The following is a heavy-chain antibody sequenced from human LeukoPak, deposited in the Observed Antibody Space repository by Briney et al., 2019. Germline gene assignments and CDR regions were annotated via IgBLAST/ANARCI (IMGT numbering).Heavy chain of an antibody. CDR1: GFTFSSYW. CDR2: IKQDGSEK. D-gene: IGHD1-14*01. J-gene: IGHJ6*03. Sequence: GGSLRLSCAACGFTFSSYWMSWVRQAPGKGLEWVANIKQDGSEKYYVDSVKGRFTISRDNAKNSLYLQMNSLRAEDTAVYYCARDYHPPEYYYYFMDVWGKGTTVTISS. V-gene: IGHV3-7*01. CDR3: ARDYHPPEYYYYFMDV.